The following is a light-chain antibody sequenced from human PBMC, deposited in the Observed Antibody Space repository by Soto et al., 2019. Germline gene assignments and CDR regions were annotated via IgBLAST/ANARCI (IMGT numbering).Light chain of an antibody. CDR3: QSYDSSLSGSDVV. Sequence: QSVLTQPPSVSGAPGQRVTISCTGSSSNIGAGYDVHWYQQLPGTAPKLLIYGNSNRPSGVPDRFSGPKSVTSASLAITGLQAEDEADYYCQSYDSSLSGSDVVFGGGTKLTVL. J-gene: IGLJ2*01. CDR1: SSNIGAGYD. CDR2: GNS. V-gene: IGLV1-40*01.